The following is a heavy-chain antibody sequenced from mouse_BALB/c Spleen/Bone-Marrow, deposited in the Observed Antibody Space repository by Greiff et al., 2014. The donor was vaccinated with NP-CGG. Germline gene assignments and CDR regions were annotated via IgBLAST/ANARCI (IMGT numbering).Heavy chain of an antibody. CDR1: GYTFTSYW. Sequence: QVQLQQSGAELARPGASVKLSCKASGYTFTSYWMQWVKQRPGQGLEWIGAIYPGDGDTRYTQKFKGKATLTADKSSSTAYMQLSSLASEDSAVYYCSRYYYCSSCEYFDVWGAGTTVTVSS. CDR2: IYPGDGDT. D-gene: IGHD1-1*01. J-gene: IGHJ1*01. V-gene: IGHV1-87*01. CDR3: SRYYYCSSCEYFDV.